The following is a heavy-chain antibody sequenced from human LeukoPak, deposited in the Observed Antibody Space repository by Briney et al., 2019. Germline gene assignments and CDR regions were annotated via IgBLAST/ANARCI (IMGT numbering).Heavy chain of an antibody. CDR3: AKTNSGYPPPDDAFYF. V-gene: IGHV3-23*01. Sequence: GGSLRLSCAASGFTVSSNYMNWVRQAPGKGLEWVSAISGSGGSTYYADSVKGRFTISRDNSKNTLYLQMNSLRAEDTAVYYCAKTNSGYPPPDDAFYFGGQGKMVTV. D-gene: IGHD3-22*01. CDR1: GFTVSSNY. CDR2: ISGSGGST. J-gene: IGHJ3*01.